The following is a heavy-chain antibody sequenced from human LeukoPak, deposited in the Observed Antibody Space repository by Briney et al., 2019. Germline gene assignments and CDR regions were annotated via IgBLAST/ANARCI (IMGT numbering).Heavy chain of an antibody. CDR3: AKDESSPYCSSTSCYERYFDY. CDR1: GFTFSSYA. D-gene: IGHD2-2*01. CDR2: ISGSGGST. J-gene: IGHJ4*02. V-gene: IGHV3-23*01. Sequence: PGGSLRLSCAASGFTFSSYAMSWVRQAPGKGLEWVSAISGSGGSTYYADSVKGRFTISRDNSKNTLYLQMNSLRAEDTAVYYCAKDESSPYCSSTSCYERYFDYWGQGTLVTVSS.